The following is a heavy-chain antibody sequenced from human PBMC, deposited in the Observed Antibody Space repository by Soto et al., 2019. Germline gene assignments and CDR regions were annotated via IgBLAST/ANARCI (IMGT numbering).Heavy chain of an antibody. J-gene: IGHJ4*02. CDR3: ASGWFGEFVYYFDY. Sequence: QVQLVQSGAEVMKPGASVKVSCKASGYTFTSYAISWVRQAPGQGLEWMGWISAYNGNTNYAQKLKGRVTMTTDTSTSTAYMELRSLRSDDTAVYYCASGWFGEFVYYFDYWGQGTLVTVSS. CDR1: GYTFTSYA. V-gene: IGHV1-18*01. CDR2: ISAYNGNT. D-gene: IGHD3-10*01.